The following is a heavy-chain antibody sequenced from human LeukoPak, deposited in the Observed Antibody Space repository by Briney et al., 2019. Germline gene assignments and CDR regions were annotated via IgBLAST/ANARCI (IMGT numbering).Heavy chain of an antibody. CDR1: GFTFSSYA. CDR3: ARDRTRELRDP. J-gene: IGHJ5*02. D-gene: IGHD1-26*01. CDR2: ISYDGSNK. Sequence: HPGGSLRLSCAASGFTFSSYAMHWVRQAPGKGLEWVAVISYDGSNKYYADSVKGRFTISRDNAKNSLYLQMNSLRAEDTAVYYCARDRTRELRDPWGQGTLVTVSS. V-gene: IGHV3-30-3*01.